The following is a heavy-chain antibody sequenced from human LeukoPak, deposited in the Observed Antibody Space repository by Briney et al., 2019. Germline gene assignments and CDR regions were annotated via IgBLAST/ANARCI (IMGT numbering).Heavy chain of an antibody. Sequence: GSLRLSCAASGFTVSSDYMSWVRQAPGKGLEWVSVIYVGGSRYYSDSVKGRFTISRDNSKNTLYLQMNSLRAEDTAVYYCAKDRYSYGYVPFDYWGQGTLVTVSS. CDR1: GFTVSSDY. D-gene: IGHD5-18*01. CDR2: IYVGGSR. CDR3: AKDRYSYGYVPFDY. V-gene: IGHV3-53*05. J-gene: IGHJ4*02.